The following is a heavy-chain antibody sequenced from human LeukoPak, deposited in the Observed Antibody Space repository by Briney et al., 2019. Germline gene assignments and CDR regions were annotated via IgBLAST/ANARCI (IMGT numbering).Heavy chain of an antibody. CDR3: VIRLGDV. D-gene: IGHD4-11*01. V-gene: IGHV3-74*01. CDR1: GFIFRNFW. J-gene: IGHJ6*04. CDR2: INNDGKLV. Sequence: GGSLRLSCSASGFIFRNFWMHWVRQAPGKGPVWVSRINNDGKLVTYADSVKGRFTISRDSAKDTVFLQMNSLRVEDTALYYCVIRLGDVWGKGTLVTVSS.